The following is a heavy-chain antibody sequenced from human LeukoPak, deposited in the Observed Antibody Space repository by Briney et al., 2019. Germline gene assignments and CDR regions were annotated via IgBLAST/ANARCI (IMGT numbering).Heavy chain of an antibody. CDR2: INGSGGST. CDR3: ARDSRGFSYGPNTDY. CDR1: GFTFSSYA. D-gene: IGHD5-18*01. J-gene: IGHJ4*02. V-gene: IGHV3-23*01. Sequence: GGSLRLSCAASGFTFSSYAMTWVRQAPGKGLEWVSDINGSGGSTYYADSVKGRFTISRDTAKNSLYLQMNSLRVEDTAVYFCARDSRGFSYGPNTDYWGQGTLVTVSS.